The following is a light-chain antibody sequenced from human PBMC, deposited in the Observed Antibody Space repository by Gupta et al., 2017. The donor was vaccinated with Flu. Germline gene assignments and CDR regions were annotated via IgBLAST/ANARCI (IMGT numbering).Light chain of an antibody. Sequence: SSELTQDPAVSVALGQTVRITCQGDSLRTHYANWYQQKPGQAPVLVIYAKNHRPSGIPDRFSGSGSGNTASLTITGAQAEDEADYYCDSRDTSDYHLVFGGGTKLTVL. V-gene: IGLV3-19*01. CDR2: AKN. CDR1: SLRTHY. CDR3: DSRDTSDYHLV. J-gene: IGLJ3*02.